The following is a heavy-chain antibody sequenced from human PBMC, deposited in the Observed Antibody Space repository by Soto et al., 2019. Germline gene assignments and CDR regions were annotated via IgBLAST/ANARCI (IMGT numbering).Heavy chain of an antibody. J-gene: IGHJ4*02. CDR1: GFTFSSYA. D-gene: IGHD5-18*01. V-gene: IGHV3-30-3*01. Sequence: SLRLSCAASGFTFSSYAMHWVRQAPGKGLEWVAVISYDGSNNFYADSVKGRFTISRDNSKNTLYLQVNSLRAEDTAVYYCARAKDLTCIQLLSLLDYWGQGTLVTVSS. CDR3: ARAKDLTCIQLLSLLDY. CDR2: ISYDGSNN.